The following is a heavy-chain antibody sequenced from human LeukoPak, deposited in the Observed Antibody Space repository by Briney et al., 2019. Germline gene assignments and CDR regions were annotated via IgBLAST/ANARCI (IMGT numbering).Heavy chain of an antibody. Sequence: GGSLRLSCAASGFTFSDYYMSWIRQAPGKGLEWVSYISSSGSTIYYADSVKGRFTISRDNAKNSLYLQMNSLRAEDTAVYYCAREGDYYDSSGYRYWYFDPWGRGTLVTVSS. CDR3: AREGDYYDSSGYRYWYFDP. D-gene: IGHD3-22*01. V-gene: IGHV3-11*01. CDR2: ISSSGSTI. J-gene: IGHJ2*01. CDR1: GFTFSDYY.